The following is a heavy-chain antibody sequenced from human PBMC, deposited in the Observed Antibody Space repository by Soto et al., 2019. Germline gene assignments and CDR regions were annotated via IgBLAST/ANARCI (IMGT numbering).Heavy chain of an antibody. CDR1: GGSFSDYS. V-gene: IGHV4-34*01. D-gene: IGHD3-10*01. J-gene: IGHJ4*02. Sequence: SETLSLTCAIYGGSFSDYSWNWVRQPPGKGLEWIGKINHSGSTNYNPSLKSRVTISVDTSKNQFSLKLSSVTAADAAVYYCARGYGPIDYWGQGTLVTGSS. CDR3: ARGYGPIDY. CDR2: INHSGST.